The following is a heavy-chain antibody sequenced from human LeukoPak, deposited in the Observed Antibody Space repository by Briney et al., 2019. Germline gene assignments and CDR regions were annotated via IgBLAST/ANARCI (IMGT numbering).Heavy chain of an antibody. CDR1: GYTFTSYG. J-gene: IGHJ4*02. CDR3: AREVVHRSSWYFGDY. V-gene: IGHV1-18*01. D-gene: IGHD6-13*01. CDR2: ISAYNGNT. Sequence: GASVKVSCKASGYTFTSYGISWVRQAPGQGLEWMGWISAYNGNTNYAQKLQGRVTMTTDTSTSTAYMELRSLRSDDTAVYYCAREVVHRSSWYFGDYWGQGTLVTVSS.